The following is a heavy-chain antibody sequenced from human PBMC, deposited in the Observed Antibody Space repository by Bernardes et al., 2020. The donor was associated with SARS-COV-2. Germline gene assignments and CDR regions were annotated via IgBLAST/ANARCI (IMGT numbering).Heavy chain of an antibody. Sequence: LSLTCTVSGGSISGTNYYWDWIRQPPGKGLEWIGNIHYSGTTYFNPSLKGRVAISVDTSKNQFSLYLSSVTAADTAVYYCARAPSRPIFGVVNLNGGLDYWGQGALVTVSS. CDR1: GGSISGTNYY. D-gene: IGHD3-3*01. V-gene: IGHV4-39*02. CDR2: IHYSGTT. J-gene: IGHJ4*02. CDR3: ARAPSRPIFGVVNLNGGLDY.